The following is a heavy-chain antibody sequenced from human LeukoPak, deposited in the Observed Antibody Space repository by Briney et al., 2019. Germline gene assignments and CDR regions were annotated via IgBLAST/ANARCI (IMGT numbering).Heavy chain of an antibody. CDR1: GYTFFNYY. Sequence: ASVTVSCKTSGYTFFNYYIHWVRQAPGQGLQWMGMINPSSGSTNYAQKFHGRVTMTRDTSTYTVYMEVSSLRSEDTAFYYCAREFQYYLDYWGRGSLVTVSS. CDR2: INPSSGST. CDR3: AREFQYYLDY. J-gene: IGHJ4*02. V-gene: IGHV1-46*01.